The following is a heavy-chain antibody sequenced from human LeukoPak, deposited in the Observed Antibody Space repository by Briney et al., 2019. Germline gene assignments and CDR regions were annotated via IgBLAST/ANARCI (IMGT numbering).Heavy chain of an antibody. CDR1: GFTFSSYW. CDR3: ARASNIVVVPAAIPDY. V-gene: IGHV3-7*01. Sequence: PGGSLRLSCAASGFTFSSYWMSWVRQAPGKGLEWVANIKQDGSEKYYVDSVKGRFTISRDNAKNSLYLQMNSLRAEDTAVYYCARASNIVVVPAAIPDYWGQGTLVTVSS. J-gene: IGHJ4*02. CDR2: IKQDGSEK. D-gene: IGHD2-2*01.